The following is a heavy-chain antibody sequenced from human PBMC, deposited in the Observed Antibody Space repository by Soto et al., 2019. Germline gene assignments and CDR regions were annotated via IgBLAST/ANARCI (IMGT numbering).Heavy chain of an antibody. CDR3: ARGVGDSRSWSNWLDP. CDR1: GGSFSGYY. Sequence: PSETLSLTCAVYGGSFSGYYWSWIRQPPGKGLEWIGEINHSGSTNYNPSLKSRVTISVDTSKNQFSLKLSSVTAADTAVYYCARGVGDSRSWSNWLDPWGQGNLVTVCS. D-gene: IGHD6-13*01. V-gene: IGHV4-34*01. CDR2: INHSGST. J-gene: IGHJ5*02.